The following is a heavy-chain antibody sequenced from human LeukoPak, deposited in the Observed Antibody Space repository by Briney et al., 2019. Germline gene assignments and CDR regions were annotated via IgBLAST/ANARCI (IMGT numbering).Heavy chain of an antibody. CDR2: IYHSERT. Sequence: PSETLSLTCAVSGGSISSSNWWSWARQPPGKGLEWIGEIYHSERTNYNPSLKSRVTISVDKSKTQFSLKLSSVTAADTAVYYWARVINYYGSGSYYNGGDWFDPWGQGTLVTVSS. V-gene: IGHV4-4*02. CDR3: ARVINYYGSGSYYNGGDWFDP. J-gene: IGHJ5*02. CDR1: GGSISSSNW. D-gene: IGHD3-10*01.